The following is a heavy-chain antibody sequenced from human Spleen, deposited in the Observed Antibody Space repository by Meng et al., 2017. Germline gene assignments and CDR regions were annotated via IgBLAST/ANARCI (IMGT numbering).Heavy chain of an antibody. V-gene: IGHV3-21*01. CDR1: GFTFSSYS. CDR3: ARDTRRYDFWSGYFAGAPYYYGMNV. CDR2: ISSSSSYI. J-gene: IGHJ6*02. Sequence: GESLKISCAASGFTFSSYSMNWVRHAPGKGLEWVSSISSSSSYIYYAHSVKGRFTISRDNAKNSLYLPMNSLRAEDTAVYYCARDTRRYDFWSGYFAGAPYYYGMNVWGQGTTVTVSS. D-gene: IGHD3-3*01.